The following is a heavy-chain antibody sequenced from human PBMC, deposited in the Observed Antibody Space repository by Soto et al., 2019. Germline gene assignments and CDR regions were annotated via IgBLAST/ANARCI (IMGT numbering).Heavy chain of an antibody. CDR1: GGTFSSYA. J-gene: IGHJ3*02. D-gene: IGHD2-15*01. Sequence: SVKVSCKASGGTFSSYAISWVRQAPGQGLEWMGGIIPIFGTANYAQKFQGRVTITADESTSTAYMELSSLRSEDTAVYYCARDGGYCSGGSCYANAFDIWGQGTMVTVS. CDR3: ARDGGYCSGGSCYANAFDI. V-gene: IGHV1-69*13. CDR2: IIPIFGTA.